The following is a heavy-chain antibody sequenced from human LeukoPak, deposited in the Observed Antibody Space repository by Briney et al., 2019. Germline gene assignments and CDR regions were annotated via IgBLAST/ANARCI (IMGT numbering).Heavy chain of an antibody. D-gene: IGHD1-7*01. CDR1: GGSISSYY. V-gene: IGHV4-4*09. CDR3: ARHRTGTTAFDI. J-gene: IGHJ3*02. Sequence: SETLSLTCTVSGGSISSYYWSWIRQPPGKGLEWIGYIYTSGSTNYNPSLKSRVTISVDTSKNQFSLKLSSVTAADTAVYYCARHRTGTTAFDIWGQGTMVTVSS. CDR2: IYTSGST.